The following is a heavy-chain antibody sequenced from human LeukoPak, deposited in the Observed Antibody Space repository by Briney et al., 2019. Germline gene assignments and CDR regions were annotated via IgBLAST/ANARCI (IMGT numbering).Heavy chain of an antibody. J-gene: IGHJ4*02. CDR3: ARGGSDDFWSGYYSRGGLGY. CDR1: GGTFSSYT. V-gene: IGHV1-69*10. CDR2: IIPILGIA. D-gene: IGHD3-3*01. Sequence: SVKVSCKASGGTFSSYTISWVRQAPGQGLEWMGGIIPILGIANYAQKFQGRVTITEDNSTSTAYMDLSSLRSEDTAVDYCARGGSDDFWSGYYSRGGLGYWGQGTLVTVSS.